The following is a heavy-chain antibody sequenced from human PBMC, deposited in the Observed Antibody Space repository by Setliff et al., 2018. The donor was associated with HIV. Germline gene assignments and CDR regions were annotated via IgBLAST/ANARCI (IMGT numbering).Heavy chain of an antibody. D-gene: IGHD6-6*01. CDR3: ATEGREKLALFDH. CDR2: ILYSGNS. V-gene: IGHV4-59*11. J-gene: IGHJ4*02. CDR1: GLSMRAHH. Sequence: PSETLSLTCNVSGLSMRAHHWSWVRLPPGKTLEWLGYILYSGNSNYNPSFKNRVTISLNEAKRQFSLDLKSVTSADTAVYYCATEGREKLALFDHWGLGTLVTSPQ.